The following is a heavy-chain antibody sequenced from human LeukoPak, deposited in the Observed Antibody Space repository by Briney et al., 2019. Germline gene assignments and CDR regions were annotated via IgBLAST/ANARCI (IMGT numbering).Heavy chain of an antibody. CDR1: GYTFTVYH. V-gene: IGHV1-2*02. J-gene: IGHJ5*02. Sequence: ASVKVSCKTSGYTFTVYHIHWARQAPGQGPEWMAWINPNSGGTNYAQKLQDRVTMTGETSISTAYMELRSLTSDDAAVYYCGLVASGNWWFDPWGQGTLVTVSS. CDR2: INPNSGGT. D-gene: IGHD2-8*02. CDR3: GLVASGNWWFDP.